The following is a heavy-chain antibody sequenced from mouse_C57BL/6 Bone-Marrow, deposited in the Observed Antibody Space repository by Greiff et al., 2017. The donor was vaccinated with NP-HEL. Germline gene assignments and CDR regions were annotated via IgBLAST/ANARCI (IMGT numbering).Heavy chain of an antibody. CDR3: TRGDDGNHWYFDI. J-gene: IGHJ1*03. CDR1: GYTFTDYE. V-gene: IGHV1-15*01. Sequence: QVQLKESGAELVRPGASVTLSCKASGYTFTDYEMHWVKQTPVHGLEWIGAIDPETGGTAYNQKFKGKAILTADKSSSTAYMELRSLTSEDSAVYYCTRGDDGNHWYFDIWGTGTTVTVSS. D-gene: IGHD2-1*01. CDR2: IDPETGGT.